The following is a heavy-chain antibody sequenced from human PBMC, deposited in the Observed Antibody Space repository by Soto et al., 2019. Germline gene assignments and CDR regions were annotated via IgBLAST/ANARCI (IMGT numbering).Heavy chain of an antibody. Sequence: SEPLSLTCAVYGGFLSESYLTWIRQPPGKGLEWIGEINHVGGTNYNPSLKSRVTMSVDTSQNQFSLRLISVTAADTAMYFCVRIRYQLPSSVLWLDPWGQGTPVTVSS. J-gene: IGHJ5*02. CDR2: INHVGGT. D-gene: IGHD3-16*01. CDR3: VRIRYQLPSSVLWLDP. CDR1: GGFLSESY. V-gene: IGHV4-34*01.